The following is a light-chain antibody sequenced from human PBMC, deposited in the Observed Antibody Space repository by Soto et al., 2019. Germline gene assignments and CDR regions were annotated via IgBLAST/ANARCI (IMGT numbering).Light chain of an antibody. CDR2: GAS. Sequence: EFVLTQSPGTLSLSPGERATLSCRASQSVGSNYLAWYQQKPGQAPRLLIYGASSRATGIADRFSGSGSGTDFTLTISRLEPEDFAVYYCQERSNWPTWTFGQGTKVDIK. CDR3: QERSNWPTWT. V-gene: IGKV3D-20*02. CDR1: QSVGSNY. J-gene: IGKJ1*01.